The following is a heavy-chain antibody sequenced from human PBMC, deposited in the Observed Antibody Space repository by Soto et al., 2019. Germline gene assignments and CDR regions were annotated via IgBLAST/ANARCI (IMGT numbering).Heavy chain of an antibody. J-gene: IGHJ4*02. CDR2: IYYSGST. Sequence: QLQLQESGPGLVKPSETLSLTCTVSGGSISSSSYYWGWIRQPPGKGLEWIGSIYYSGSTYYNPSLTSRVTISVDTSKNQFSLTLSSVTAADTAVYYCARHYYDSSGSEVYWGQGTLVIVSS. V-gene: IGHV4-39*01. D-gene: IGHD3-22*01. CDR1: GGSISSSSYY. CDR3: ARHYYDSSGSEVY.